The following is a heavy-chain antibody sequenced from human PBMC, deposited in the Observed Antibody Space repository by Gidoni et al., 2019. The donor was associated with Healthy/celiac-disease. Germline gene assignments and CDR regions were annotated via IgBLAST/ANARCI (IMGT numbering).Heavy chain of an antibody. CDR3: ARHTAGESIAVASLDY. CDR2: IIPIFGTA. Sequence: QVQPVQSWSAVTKPGSSMNVSCKASGGPFSSYAISWVRQSPGQGLEWMGGIIPIFGTANYAQKFQGRVTITADESTSTAYVGLSSLRSEDTAVYYCARHTAGESIAVASLDYWGQGTLVTVSS. J-gene: IGHJ4*02. D-gene: IGHD6-19*01. CDR1: GGPFSSYA. V-gene: IGHV1-69*01.